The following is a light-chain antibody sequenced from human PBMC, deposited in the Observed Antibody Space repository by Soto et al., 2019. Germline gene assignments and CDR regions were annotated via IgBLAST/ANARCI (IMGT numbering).Light chain of an antibody. CDR2: GHT. Sequence: QSVLTQPPSVSGAPGQRVSISCTGSSTNIGAGYGVHLYHQRPGTAPKLLIVGHTIRPSGVPVRLSASTSGTSASLAITGLQAEDEGDYYCQSYDSTLSARYVFGTGTTLTVL. J-gene: IGLJ1*01. CDR1: STNIGAGYG. CDR3: QSYDSTLSARYV. V-gene: IGLV1-40*01.